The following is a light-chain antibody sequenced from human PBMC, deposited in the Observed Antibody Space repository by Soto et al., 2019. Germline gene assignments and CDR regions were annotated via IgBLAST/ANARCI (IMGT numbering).Light chain of an antibody. CDR1: SSDVGGYNY. CDR3: SSYTSSSTLVV. CDR2: DVS. V-gene: IGLV2-14*03. J-gene: IGLJ2*01. Sequence: QSALTQPASVSGSAGRSITISCTGASSDVGGYNYVSWYQQHPGKAPKLMIYDVSNRPSGVSNRFSGSKSGNTASLTISGLHAEDEVDYYCSSYTSSSTLVVFGGGTKLTV.